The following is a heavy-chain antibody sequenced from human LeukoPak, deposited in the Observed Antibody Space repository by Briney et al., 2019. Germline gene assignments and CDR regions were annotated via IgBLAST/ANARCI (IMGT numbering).Heavy chain of an antibody. CDR1: GFTFSSYS. D-gene: IGHD3-22*01. CDR3: ARGPYYYDSSGYFQALDY. CDR2: ISSSSSYI. Sequence: GGSLRLSCAASGFTFSSYSMNWVRQAPGKGLEWVSSISSSSSYIYYADSVKGRFTISRDNAKNSLYLQMNSLRAEDTAVYYCARGPYYYDSSGYFQALDYWGQGTLVTVSS. J-gene: IGHJ4*02. V-gene: IGHV3-21*01.